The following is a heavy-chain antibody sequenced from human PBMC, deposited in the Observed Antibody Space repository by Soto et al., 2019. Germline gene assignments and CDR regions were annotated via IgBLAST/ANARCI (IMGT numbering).Heavy chain of an antibody. V-gene: IGHV4-59*01. D-gene: IGHD3-9*01. CDR3: ARGSILAAYSHFDY. CDR1: GGSISSYY. CDR2: IYNIGDT. J-gene: IGHJ4*02. Sequence: SETLSLTCTVSGGSISSYYWSWIRQPPGKGLEWIGFIYNIGDTNYNPSLKSRVTISGDTSKNQFSLKLTSVTAADTAVYYCARGSILAAYSHFDYWGQGTLVTVSS.